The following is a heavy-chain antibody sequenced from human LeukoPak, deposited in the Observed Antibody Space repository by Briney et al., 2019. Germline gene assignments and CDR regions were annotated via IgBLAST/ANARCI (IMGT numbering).Heavy chain of an antibody. D-gene: IGHD7-27*01. CDR2: IYHSGST. J-gene: IGHJ3*02. Sequence: SETLSLTCTVSGYSISSGYYWGWIRQPPGKGLEWIGSIYHSGSTYYNPSLKSRVTISVDTSKNQFSLKLSSVTAADTAVYYCARSGANRGSEDAFDIWGQGTMVTVSS. V-gene: IGHV4-38-2*02. CDR1: GYSISSGYY. CDR3: ARSGANRGSEDAFDI.